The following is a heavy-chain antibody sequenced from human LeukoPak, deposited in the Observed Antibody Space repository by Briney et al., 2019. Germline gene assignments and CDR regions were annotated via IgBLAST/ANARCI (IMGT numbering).Heavy chain of an antibody. CDR1: GGSFSDYY. V-gene: IGHV4-34*01. D-gene: IGHD6-19*01. Sequence: PSETLSLTCAVYGGSFSDYYWSWIRQPPGKGLEWIGDINHSGSTNYNPSLKSRITISVDTSENHFSLNLSSVTAADTAVYYCARGGWRPEYFQYWGQGTLVTVSS. CDR2: INHSGST. J-gene: IGHJ1*01. CDR3: ARGGWRPEYFQY.